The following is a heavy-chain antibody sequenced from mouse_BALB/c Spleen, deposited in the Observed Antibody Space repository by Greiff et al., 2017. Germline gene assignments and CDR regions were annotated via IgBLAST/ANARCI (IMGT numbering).Heavy chain of an antibody. CDR1: GYNFTSYW. D-gene: IGHD2-10*01. CDR3: ARRTYYGNYDAMDY. J-gene: IGHJ4*01. Sequence: QVQLQQPGAELVKPGTSVKLSCKASGYNFTSYWINWVKLRPGQGLEWIGDIYPGSGSTNYNEKFKSKATLTVDTSSSTAYMQLSSLASEDSALYYCARRTYYGNYDAMDYWGQGTSVTVSS. CDR2: IYPGSGST. V-gene: IGHV1-55*01.